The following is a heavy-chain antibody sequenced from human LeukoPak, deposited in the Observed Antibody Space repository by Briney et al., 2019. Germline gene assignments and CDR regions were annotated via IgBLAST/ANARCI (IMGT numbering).Heavy chain of an antibody. CDR3: ARSGRGTYYYFDL. CDR1: TYTFTRYG. Sequence: ASVKVSCKASTYTFTRYGISWVRQAPGQGLEWMGWISGYNGNTNYAQKFLGGVSMTADTATSTAYMELRSLTSDDTAMYYCARSGRGTYYYFDLWGQGTLVTVSS. CDR2: ISGYNGNT. V-gene: IGHV1-18*01. J-gene: IGHJ4*02. D-gene: IGHD5-12*01.